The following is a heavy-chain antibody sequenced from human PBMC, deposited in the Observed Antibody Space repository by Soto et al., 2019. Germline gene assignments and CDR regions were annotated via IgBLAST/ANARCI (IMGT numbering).Heavy chain of an antibody. D-gene: IGHD3-10*01. J-gene: IGHJ6*02. CDR1: GFTFTNYA. Sequence: EVQLLESGGGLVQPGGSLRLSCAASGFTFTNYAMSWVRQAPGKGLEWVSTISASGGSTFHADSVKGRFTISRDNSKNTLSMQMTSLRDEDTAAYYCAKDMRGSVSSYIYGMDVWGQGTTVTVS. CDR3: AKDMRGSVSSYIYGMDV. V-gene: IGHV3-23*01. CDR2: ISASGGST.